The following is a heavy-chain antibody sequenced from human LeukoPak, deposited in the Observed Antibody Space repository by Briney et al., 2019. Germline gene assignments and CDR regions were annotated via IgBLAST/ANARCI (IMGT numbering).Heavy chain of an antibody. CDR2: ISDSGGST. CDR1: GFTFSSYA. V-gene: IGHV3-23*01. D-gene: IGHD1-26*01. J-gene: IGHJ4*02. CDR3: AKGRSIVGATRVDY. Sequence: GGSLRLSCAASGFTFSSYAMSWVRQAPGKGLEWVSAISDSGGSTYYADSVKGRFTISRDNSKNTLYLQMNSLRAEDTAVYYCAKGRSIVGATRVDYWGQGTLVTVSS.